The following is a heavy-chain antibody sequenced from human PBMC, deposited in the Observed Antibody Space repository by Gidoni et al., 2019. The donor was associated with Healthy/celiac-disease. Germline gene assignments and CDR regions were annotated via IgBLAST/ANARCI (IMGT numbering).Heavy chain of an antibody. CDR2: IKSKNDGGTT. J-gene: IGHJ4*02. Sequence: EVQLVESGGGLVKPGGSLRLSCAASGFTFSYAWMNWLRQAPGKGLEWVGRIKSKNDGGTTDYAAPVKGRFTISRDDSKNTLYLQMNSLKTEDTAVYYCTTDGIPWYYDFWSGSDFGYWGQGTLVTVSS. CDR1: GFTFSYAW. D-gene: IGHD3-3*01. V-gene: IGHV3-15*07. CDR3: TTDGIPWYYDFWSGSDFGY.